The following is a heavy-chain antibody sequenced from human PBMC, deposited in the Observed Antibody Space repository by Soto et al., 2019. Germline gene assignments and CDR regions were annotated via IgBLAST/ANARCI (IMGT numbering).Heavy chain of an antibody. D-gene: IGHD3-3*01. Sequence: GASVKVSCKASGGTFSSYTISWVRQAPGQGLEWMGRIIPILGIANYAQKFQGRVTITADKSTSTAYMELSSLRSEDTAVYYCATTQGDYYDLGQTHNWFDPWGQGTLVTVSS. V-gene: IGHV1-69*02. CDR2: IIPILGIA. J-gene: IGHJ5*02. CDR3: ATTQGDYYDLGQTHNWFDP. CDR1: GGTFSSYT.